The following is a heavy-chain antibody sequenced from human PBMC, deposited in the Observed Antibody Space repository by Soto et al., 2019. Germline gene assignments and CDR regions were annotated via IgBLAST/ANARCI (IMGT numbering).Heavy chain of an antibody. D-gene: IGHD4-17*01. Sequence: GXSVKVSCEASVGTFSSYAISWVRQAPGQGLEWMGGIIPIFGTANYAQKSQGRATIAADKSTSTAYMELSSLRSEDTAVYYCATYIFLNTVVMPYGMDVWGQGTTVTVSS. CDR3: ATYIFLNTVVMPYGMDV. CDR1: VGTFSSYA. CDR2: IIPIFGTA. J-gene: IGHJ6*02. V-gene: IGHV1-69*06.